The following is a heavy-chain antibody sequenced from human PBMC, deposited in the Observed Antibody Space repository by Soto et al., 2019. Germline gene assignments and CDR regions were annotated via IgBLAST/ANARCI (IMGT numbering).Heavy chain of an antibody. CDR3: ATALNPAGYYEESDP. CDR1: GFSFSTYA. Sequence: GGSLRLACAAYGFSFSTYAMHWVRQAPGKGLDFVSAISPNGDTTFYASSVKGRFTTSRDNARNFLYLQMSSLRAEDTAVYYCATALNPAGYYEESDPWRHGTLVTVSS. D-gene: IGHD3-3*01. CDR2: ISPNGDTT. J-gene: IGHJ5*02. V-gene: IGHV3-64*01.